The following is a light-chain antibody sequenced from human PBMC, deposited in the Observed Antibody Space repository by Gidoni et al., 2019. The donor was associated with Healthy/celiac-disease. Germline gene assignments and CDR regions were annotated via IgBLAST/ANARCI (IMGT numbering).Light chain of an antibody. CDR2: DAS. CDR1: QDISNY. Sequence: DLHMTQSPSSLSASVGDRVTITCQASQDISNYLNWYQQKPGKAPKLLIYDASNLETGVPSRFSGSGSGTDFTFTISSLQPEDIATYYCQQYDNLTFGGGTKVEIK. V-gene: IGKV1-33*01. CDR3: QQYDNLT. J-gene: IGKJ4*01.